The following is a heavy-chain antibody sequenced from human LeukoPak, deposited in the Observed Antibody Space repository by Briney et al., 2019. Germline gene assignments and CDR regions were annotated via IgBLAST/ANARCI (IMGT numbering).Heavy chain of an antibody. Sequence: AASVKVSCKASGYAFINFAINWGRQAPGQRPEWMGWINAGNGNTKYSQKFQGRVAITRDTSASTVYMELSSLTSEDTAVYYCARGPRAAADDYWGQGTLVTVSS. V-gene: IGHV1-3*01. CDR2: INAGNGNT. CDR1: GYAFINFA. J-gene: IGHJ4*02. CDR3: ARGPRAAADDY. D-gene: IGHD6-13*01.